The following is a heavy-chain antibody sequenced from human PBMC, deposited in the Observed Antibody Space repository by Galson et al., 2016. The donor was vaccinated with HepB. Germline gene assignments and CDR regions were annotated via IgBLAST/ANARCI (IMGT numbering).Heavy chain of an antibody. D-gene: IGHD6-6*01. J-gene: IGHJ4*02. V-gene: IGHV3-30-3*01. CDR3: ARDPIAAHPDYFDY. Sequence: SLRLSCAASGFSFRNFVIHWVRQAPGKGLEWVAVMSSAGGVKLYADSVKGRFTISRDNSKSTLYQQMTSLTAEDTAVYYCARDPIAAHPDYFDYWGQGTLVTVSS. CDR2: MSSAGGVK. CDR1: GFSFRNFV.